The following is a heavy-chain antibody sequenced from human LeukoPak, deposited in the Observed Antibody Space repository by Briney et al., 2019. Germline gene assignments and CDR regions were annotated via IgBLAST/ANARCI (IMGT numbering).Heavy chain of an antibody. D-gene: IGHD3-10*01. CDR1: GFIFSNYA. J-gene: IGHJ3*02. Sequence: GGSLSLSCAVSGFIFSNYAMNWVRQAPGKGLEWVSAISGGGDSTYYADSVKGRFTISRDNSKNTLSLQMNSLRAEDTAVYYCAKDHDYYASGPIWGQGTMVTVSS. CDR2: ISGGGDST. V-gene: IGHV3-23*01. CDR3: AKDHDYYASGPI.